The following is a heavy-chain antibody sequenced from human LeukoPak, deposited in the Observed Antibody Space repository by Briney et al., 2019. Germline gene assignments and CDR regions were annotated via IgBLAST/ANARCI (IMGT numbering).Heavy chain of an antibody. CDR2: ISYDGSNK. V-gene: IGHV3-30*04. J-gene: IGHJ6*02. CDR1: GFTFSGYS. D-gene: IGHD6-13*01. Sequence: GGSLRLSCAASGFTFSGYSLHWVRQAPGKGLEWVAVISYDGSNKYYAESVEGRFTISRDNSKNTLYLQMNSLRPEDTAVFYCVRDGSSSWYGQDYYYYGMDVWGQGTTVTVSS. CDR3: VRDGSSSWYGQDYYYYGMDV.